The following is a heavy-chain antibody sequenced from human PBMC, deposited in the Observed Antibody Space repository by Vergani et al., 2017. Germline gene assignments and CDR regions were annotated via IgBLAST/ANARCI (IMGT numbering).Heavy chain of an antibody. V-gene: IGHV4-39*07. CDR3: ARDRVGVHDY. CDR2: IYYSGST. J-gene: IGHJ4*02. D-gene: IGHD1-26*01. CDR1: GGSISSSSYY. Sequence: QLQLQESGPGLVKPSETLSLTCTVSGGSISSSSYYWGWIRQPPGKGLEWIGSIYYSGSTNYNPSLKSRVTISVDTSKNQFSLKLSSVTAADTAVYYCARDRVGVHDYWGQGTLVTVSS.